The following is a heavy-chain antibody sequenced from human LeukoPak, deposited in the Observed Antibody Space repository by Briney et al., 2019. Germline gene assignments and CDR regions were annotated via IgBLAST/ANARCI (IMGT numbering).Heavy chain of an antibody. V-gene: IGHV1-69*05. CDR2: IIPIFGTA. J-gene: IGHJ5*02. CDR3: AREYSSWPVTTYLNWFDP. D-gene: IGHD4-17*01. Sequence: VKVSCKASGGTFSSYAISWVQQAPGQGLEWMGGIIPIFGTANYAQKFQGRVTITTDESTSTAYMELSSLRSEDTAVYYCAREYSSWPVTTYLNWFDPWGQGTLVTVSS. CDR1: GGTFSSYA.